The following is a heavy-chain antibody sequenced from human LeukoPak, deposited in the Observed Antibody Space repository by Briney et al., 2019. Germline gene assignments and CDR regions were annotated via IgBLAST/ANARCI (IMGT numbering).Heavy chain of an antibody. J-gene: IGHJ4*02. CDR3: ARDLNGYNGN. D-gene: IGHD5-24*01. CDR1: GGSFSGYY. CDR2: INHSGST. Sequence: SETLSLTCAVYGGSFSGYYWSWIRQPPGKGLEWIGEINHSGSTNYNPSLKSRVTISVDTSKNQFSLKLSSVTAADTAVYYCARDLNGYNGNWGQGTLVTVSS. V-gene: IGHV4-34*01.